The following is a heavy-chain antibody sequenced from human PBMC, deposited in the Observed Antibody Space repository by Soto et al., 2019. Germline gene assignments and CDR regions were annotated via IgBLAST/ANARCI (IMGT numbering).Heavy chain of an antibody. CDR3: AGVGTRGNYYYYGMDV. CDR1: GDSVSSNSAA. V-gene: IGHV6-1*01. CDR2: TYYRSKWYN. Sequence: PSQTLSLTCAISGDSVSSNSAAWNWIRQSQSRGLEWLGRTYYRSKWYNDYAVSVKSRITINPDTSKNQFSLQLNSVTPEDTAVYYCAGVGTRGNYYYYGMDVWGQGTTVTVSS. D-gene: IGHD2-2*01. J-gene: IGHJ6*02.